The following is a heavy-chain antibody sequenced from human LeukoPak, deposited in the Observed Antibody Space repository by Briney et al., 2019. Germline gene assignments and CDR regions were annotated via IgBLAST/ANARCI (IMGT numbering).Heavy chain of an antibody. CDR2: IIPIFGTA. CDR1: GGTFSSYA. J-gene: IGHJ4*02. CDR3: ARDLQDRFDY. D-gene: IGHD3-22*01. V-gene: IGHV1-69*13. Sequence: GASVKVSYKASGGTFSSYAISWVRQAPGQGLEWMGGIIPIFGTANYAQKFQGRVAITADESTSTAYMELSSLRSEDTAVYYCARDLQDRFDYWGQGTLVTVSS.